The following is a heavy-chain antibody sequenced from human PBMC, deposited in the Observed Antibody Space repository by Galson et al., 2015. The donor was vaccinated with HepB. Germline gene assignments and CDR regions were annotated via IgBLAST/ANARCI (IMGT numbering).Heavy chain of an antibody. J-gene: IGHJ6*02. Sequence: ETLSLTCTVSGGSISSSSYYWGWIRQPPGKGLEWIGSIYYSGSTYYNPSLKSRVTISVDTSKNQFSLKLSSVTAADTAVYYCARHPSRSDYDSSGYSYGMDVWGQGTTVTVSS. CDR2: IYYSGST. CDR1: GGSISSSSYY. V-gene: IGHV4-39*01. D-gene: IGHD3-22*01. CDR3: ARHPSRSDYDSSGYSYGMDV.